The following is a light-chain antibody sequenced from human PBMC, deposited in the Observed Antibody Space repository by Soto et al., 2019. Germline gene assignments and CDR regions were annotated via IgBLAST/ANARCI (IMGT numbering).Light chain of an antibody. V-gene: IGKV1-5*01. CDR1: QTISSW. J-gene: IGKJ2*04. Sequence: DIQMTQSPSTLSGSVGDRVTITCRASQTISSWLAWYQQKPGTAPNLLIYHASNLRGGVPSRFSGGGSGTKFASAICSVKADASAPQTYEGSCS. CDR2: HAS. CDR3: EGSCS.